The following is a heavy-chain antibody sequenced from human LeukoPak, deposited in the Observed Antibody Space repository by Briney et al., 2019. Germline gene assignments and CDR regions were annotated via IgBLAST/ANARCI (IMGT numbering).Heavy chain of an antibody. Sequence: GGSLRLSCAASGFTFSSYTIHWVRQAPGKGLGWVSSISAVSTYIYYADSVKGRFTISRDNVEKSAYLELSGLTAHDTAIYYCARGGIAGRPVYYYYMDVWGKGTTVTVSS. V-gene: IGHV3-21*01. CDR2: ISAVSTYI. CDR3: ARGGIAGRPVYYYYMDV. CDR1: GFTFSSYT. D-gene: IGHD6-6*01. J-gene: IGHJ6*03.